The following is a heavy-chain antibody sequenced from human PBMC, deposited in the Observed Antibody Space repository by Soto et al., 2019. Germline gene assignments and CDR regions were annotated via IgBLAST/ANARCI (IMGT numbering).Heavy chain of an antibody. CDR2: IYSGDGT. Sequence: PGGSLRLSCSVSGFTVSSNYLSWVRQAPGKGLEWVSVIYSGDGTYYADSVKGRFTIFRDNAKNSLYLQMNSLRIEDTAIYYCFQVWFGYWGQGELVTVSS. J-gene: IGHJ4*02. CDR3: FQVWFGY. CDR1: GFTVSSNY. V-gene: IGHV3-53*01. D-gene: IGHD5-18*01.